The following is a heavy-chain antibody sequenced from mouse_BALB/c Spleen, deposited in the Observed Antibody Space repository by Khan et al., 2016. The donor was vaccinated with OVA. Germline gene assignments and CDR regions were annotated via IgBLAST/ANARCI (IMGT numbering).Heavy chain of an antibody. J-gene: IGHJ3*01. CDR2: ISPGSGAP. V-gene: IGHV1-77*01. Sequence: QIQLVQSGAELARPGASVKLSCKASGYTFTDYYINWVKQRPGQGLEWIGEISPGSGAPYYTEKLKGKANLPADNSSTTAYLQLSSLTSAASAVYCCARRNYFGYTFAYWGQGTLVTVSA. CDR3: ARRNYFGYTFAY. CDR1: GYTFTDYY. D-gene: IGHD1-2*01.